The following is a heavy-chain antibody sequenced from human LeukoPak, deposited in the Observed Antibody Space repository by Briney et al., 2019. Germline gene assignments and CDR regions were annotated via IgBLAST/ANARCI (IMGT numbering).Heavy chain of an antibody. CDR3: AKGSALRATVTTLGY. D-gene: IGHD4-17*01. CDR2: ISGSGGST. J-gene: IGHJ4*02. V-gene: IGHV3-23*01. CDR1: GFTFSSYA. Sequence: GGSLSLSCAASGFTFSSYAMSWGRPAPGKGVGWVSAISGSGGSTYYSDSVKGRFTISRDNSKNTLYLQMNSLRAEDTAVYYCAKGSALRATVTTLGYWGQGTLVTVSS.